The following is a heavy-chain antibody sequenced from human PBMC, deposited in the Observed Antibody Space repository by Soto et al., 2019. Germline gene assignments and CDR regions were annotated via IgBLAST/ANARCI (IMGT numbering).Heavy chain of an antibody. CDR1: GGSISSSSYY. CDR2: IYYSGST. V-gene: IGHV4-39*01. D-gene: IGHD2-2*01. J-gene: IGHJ2*01. Sequence: QLQLQESGPGLVKPSETLSLTCTVSGGSISSSSYYWGWIRQPQGKGLEWIGSIYYSGSTYYNPSLKSRVTISVDTSKNQFSLKLSSVTAADTAVYYCASLAANPYCSSTSCYEPTIWYFDLWGRGTLVTVSS. CDR3: ASLAANPYCSSTSCYEPTIWYFDL.